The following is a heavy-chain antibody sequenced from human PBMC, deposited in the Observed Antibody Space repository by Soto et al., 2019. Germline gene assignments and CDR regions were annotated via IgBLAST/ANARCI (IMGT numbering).Heavy chain of an antibody. Sequence: EVQLVESGGGLVQPGGSLRLSCAASGFTFSSYEMNWVRQAPGKGLEWVSYISSSGSTIYYADSVKGRFTISRDNAKNSLYLQMNSLRAEDTAVYYCARGYCSSTSCYTYYYNGMDVWGQGTTVTVSS. D-gene: IGHD2-2*02. V-gene: IGHV3-48*03. CDR2: ISSSGSTI. J-gene: IGHJ6*02. CDR1: GFTFSSYE. CDR3: ARGYCSSTSCYTYYYNGMDV.